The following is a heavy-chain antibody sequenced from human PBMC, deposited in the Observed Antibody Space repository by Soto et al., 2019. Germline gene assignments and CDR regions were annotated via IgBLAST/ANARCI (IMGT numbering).Heavy chain of an antibody. Sequence: GGSLRLSCAASGFTCSGSAMHWVRQASGKGLEWVGRIRGKANSYATAYAASVKGRFTISRDDSKNTAYLQVNSLKTEDTAVYYCTSSRSYYDFWSGYQDAFDIWGQGTMVTVSS. J-gene: IGHJ3*02. CDR3: TSSRSYYDFWSGYQDAFDI. D-gene: IGHD3-3*01. CDR1: GFTCSGSA. V-gene: IGHV3-73*01. CDR2: IRGKANSYAT.